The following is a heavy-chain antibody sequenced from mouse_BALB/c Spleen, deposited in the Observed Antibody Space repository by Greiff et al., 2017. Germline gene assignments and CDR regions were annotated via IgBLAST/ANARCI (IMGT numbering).Heavy chain of an antibody. J-gene: IGHJ2*01. V-gene: IGHV14-3*02. CDR3: ARDGCYGSSYDY. CDR1: GFNIKDTY. D-gene: IGHD1-1*01. Sequence: VQLQQSGAELVKPGASVKLSCTASGFNIKDTYMHWVKQRPEQGLEWIGRIDRANGNTKYDPKFQGKATITADTSSNTAYLQLSSLTSEDTAVYYCARDGCYGSSYDYWGQGTTLTVSS. CDR2: IDRANGNT.